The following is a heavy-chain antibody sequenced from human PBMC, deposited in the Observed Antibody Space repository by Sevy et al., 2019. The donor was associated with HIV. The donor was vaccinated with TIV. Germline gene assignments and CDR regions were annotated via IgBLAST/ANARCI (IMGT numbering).Heavy chain of an antibody. CDR1: GFAFRAHW. J-gene: IGHJ4*02. V-gene: IGHV3-7*01. CDR3: ASNYS. Sequence: GGSLRLSCAASGFAFRAHWMTWVRQAPGKGLEWVANVNQDASEKSYVDSVKGRFTISRDDAKNSLYLQMNSLRVEDTAIYYCASNYSWGQGTLVTVSS. CDR2: VNQDASEK.